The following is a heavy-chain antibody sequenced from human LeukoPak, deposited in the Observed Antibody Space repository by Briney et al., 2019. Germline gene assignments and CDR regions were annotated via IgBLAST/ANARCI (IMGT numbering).Heavy chain of an antibody. V-gene: IGHV3-21*01. D-gene: IGHD5-12*01. CDR2: ISSSSSYI. J-gene: IGHJ4*02. CDR1: GFTFSSYS. Sequence: PGGSLRLSCAASGFTFSSYSMNWVRQAPGKGLEWVSSISSSSSYIYYADSVKGRFTISRDNAKNSLYLQINSLRAEDTAVYYCARDVFIVATITSSGDWGQGTLVTVSS. CDR3: ARDVFIVATITSSGD.